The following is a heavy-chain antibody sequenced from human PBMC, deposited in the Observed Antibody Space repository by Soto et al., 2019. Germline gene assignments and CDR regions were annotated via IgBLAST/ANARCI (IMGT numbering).Heavy chain of an antibody. CDR1: GGTFSAYA. CDR2: IIPMYGRR. V-gene: IGHV1-69*18. D-gene: IGHD3-3*01. Sequence: QVLLVQSGAEVRKPGSSVKVSCKPSGGTFSAYAFSWVRQAPGQGLEWMGNIIPMYGRRNYAQKYQGRVTISADESTTTVYVEMRGLSFEDTAVYFWARDARLRNGMDVWGQGTTVTVSS. J-gene: IGHJ6*02. CDR3: ARDARLRNGMDV.